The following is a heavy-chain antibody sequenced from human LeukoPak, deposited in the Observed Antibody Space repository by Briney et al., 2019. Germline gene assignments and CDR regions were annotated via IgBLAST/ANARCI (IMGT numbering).Heavy chain of an antibody. CDR3: ARGPLPRYEGNAFDI. CDR1: GFTVSSNY. V-gene: IGHV3-66*01. J-gene: IGHJ3*02. CDR2: IYSGGST. D-gene: IGHD3-10*01. Sequence: PGGSLRLSCAASGFTVSSNYMSWVRQAQGKGLEWVSAIYSGGSTYYADSVKGRFTISRDNSKNTLYLQMNSLRAEDTAVYYCARGPLPRYEGNAFDIWGQGTMVTVSS.